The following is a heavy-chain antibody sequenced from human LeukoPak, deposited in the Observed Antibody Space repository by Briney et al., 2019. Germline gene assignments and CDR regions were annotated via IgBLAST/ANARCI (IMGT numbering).Heavy chain of an antibody. V-gene: IGHV5-51*01. CDR3: ARSRGWYYYYYGMDV. J-gene: IGHJ6*02. Sequence: GESLKISCKGSGYSFTSCWIGWVRQMPGKGLEWMGIIYPGDSDTRYSPSFQGQVTISADKSISTAYLQWSSLKASDTAMYYCARSRGWYYYYYGMDVWGQGTTVTVSS. CDR1: GYSFTSCW. D-gene: IGHD6-19*01. CDR2: IYPGDSDT.